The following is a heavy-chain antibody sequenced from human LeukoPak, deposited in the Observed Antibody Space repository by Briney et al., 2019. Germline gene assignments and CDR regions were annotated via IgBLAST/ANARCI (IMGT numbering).Heavy chain of an antibody. CDR2: INHSGST. CDR1: GGSFSGYY. CDR3: ARGGYFDY. Sequence: SETLSLTCAVYGGSFSGYYWSWIRQPPGKGLEWIGEINHSGSTNYNPSLKSRVTISVDTSKNQFSLKLSSVTAADAAVYYCARGGYFDYWGQGTLVTVSS. J-gene: IGHJ4*02. V-gene: IGHV4-34*01.